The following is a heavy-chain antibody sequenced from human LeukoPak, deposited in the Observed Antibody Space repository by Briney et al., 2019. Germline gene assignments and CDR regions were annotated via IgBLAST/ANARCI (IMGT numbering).Heavy chain of an antibody. Sequence: PSETLSLTCAVYGGSFSGYYWSWIRQPPGKGLEWIGEINHSGSTNYNPSLKSRVTISVDTSKNQFSLKLSSVTAADTAVYYCARWLPLSVGYYFDYWGQGTLVTVSS. CDR1: GGSFSGYY. J-gene: IGHJ4*02. CDR3: ARWLPLSVGYYFDY. V-gene: IGHV4-34*01. D-gene: IGHD1-26*01. CDR2: INHSGST.